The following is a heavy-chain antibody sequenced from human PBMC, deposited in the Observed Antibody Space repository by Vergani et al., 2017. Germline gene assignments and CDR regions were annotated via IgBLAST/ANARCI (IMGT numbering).Heavy chain of an antibody. J-gene: IGHJ4*02. D-gene: IGHD3-9*01. CDR2: INPSGSHK. CDR3: AREEYGILTGYRY. Sequence: QVQVVQSGAEVKKSGASVKVSCKTSGYTFSNYYMHWVRQAPGQGLEWMGIINPSGSHKNYAQKFQGRVTMTRDTSTSTVYMELSSLRAEDTAIYYCAREEYGILTGYRYWGQGTLVTVSA. V-gene: IGHV1-46*03. CDR1: GYTFSNYY.